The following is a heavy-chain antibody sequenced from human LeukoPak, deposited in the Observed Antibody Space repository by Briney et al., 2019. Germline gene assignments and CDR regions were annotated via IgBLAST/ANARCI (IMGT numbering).Heavy chain of an antibody. V-gene: IGHV4-4*07. CDR2: IYTSGST. CDR3: ARDRYSSGWYFWFDP. Sequence: SETLSLTCTVSGGSISSYYWSWTRQPAGKGLEWIGRIYTSGSTNYNPSLKSRVTMSVDTSKNQFSLKLSSVTAADTAVYYCARDRYSSGWYFWFDPWGQGTLVTVSS. D-gene: IGHD6-19*01. CDR1: GGSISSYY. J-gene: IGHJ5*02.